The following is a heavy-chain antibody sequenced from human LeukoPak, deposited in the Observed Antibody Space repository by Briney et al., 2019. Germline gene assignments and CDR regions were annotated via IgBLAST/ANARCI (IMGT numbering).Heavy chain of an antibody. CDR3: ARHGDDFWSGYYSHWFDP. CDR1: GGSISSSSYY. J-gene: IGHJ5*02. Sequence: PSETLSLTCTVSGGSISSSSYYWGWIRQPPGTGLEWTGSIYYSGSTYYNPSLKSRVTISVDTSKNQFSLKLSSVTAADTAVYYCARHGDDFWSGYYSHWFDPWGQGTLVTVSS. D-gene: IGHD3-3*01. V-gene: IGHV4-39*01. CDR2: IYYSGST.